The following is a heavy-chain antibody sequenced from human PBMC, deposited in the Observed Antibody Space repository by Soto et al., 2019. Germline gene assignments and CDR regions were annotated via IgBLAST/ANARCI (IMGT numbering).Heavy chain of an antibody. V-gene: IGHV4-31*03. J-gene: IGHJ4*02. CDR2: IYYSGST. Sequence: PSETLSLTCTVSGGSISSGGYYWSWIRQHPGKGLEWIGYIYYSGSTYYNPSLKSRVTISVDTSKNQFSLKLSSVTAADTAVYYCARAAAGSNLPFDYWGQGTLVTVSS. D-gene: IGHD6-13*01. CDR3: ARAAAGSNLPFDY. CDR1: GGSISSGGYY.